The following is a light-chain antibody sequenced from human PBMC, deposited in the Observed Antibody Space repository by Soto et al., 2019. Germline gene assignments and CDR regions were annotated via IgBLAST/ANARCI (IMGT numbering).Light chain of an antibody. CDR1: QSVNAN. J-gene: IGKJ1*01. CDR2: GAS. V-gene: IGKV3-15*01. CDR3: LQYNDWPRT. Sequence: EIVMTQSPATLSVSPGERVTLSCRASQSVNANLAWYQQKSGRAPSLLIYGASTRATDIPGRFSGSGSGTEFTPTISSLQPEDFAVYYCLQYNDWPRTFGQGTKVEIK.